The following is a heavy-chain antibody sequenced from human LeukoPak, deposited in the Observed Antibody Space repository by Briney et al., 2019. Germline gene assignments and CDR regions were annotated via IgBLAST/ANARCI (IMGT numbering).Heavy chain of an antibody. CDR3: ARNLQYSGSYDY. D-gene: IGHD1-26*01. Sequence: GGSLRLSCAASGFTFSSYSMNWVHQAQGKGLEGVSYISSSSSTIYYADSVKGRFTISRDNAKNSLYLQMNSLRAEDTAVYYCARNLQYSGSYDYWGQGTLVTVSS. V-gene: IGHV3-48*04. J-gene: IGHJ4*02. CDR1: GFTFSSYS. CDR2: ISSSSSTI.